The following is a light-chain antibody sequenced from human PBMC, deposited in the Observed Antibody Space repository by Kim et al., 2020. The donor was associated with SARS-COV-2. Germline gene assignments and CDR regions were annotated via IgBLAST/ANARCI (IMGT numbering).Light chain of an antibody. Sequence: ELTQPPSASGTPGQRVTISCSGGTSNIGGNTVNWYQQLPGTAPKLLIYSNNERPSGVPDRFSGSRSGTSASLAISGLQSEDEADYHCAAWDDSLTGVVFGGGTQLTVL. J-gene: IGLJ2*01. V-gene: IGLV1-44*01. CDR2: SNN. CDR3: AAWDDSLTGVV. CDR1: TSNIGGNT.